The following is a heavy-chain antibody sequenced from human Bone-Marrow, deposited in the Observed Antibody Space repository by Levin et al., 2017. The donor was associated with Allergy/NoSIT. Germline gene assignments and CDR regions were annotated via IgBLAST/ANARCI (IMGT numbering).Heavy chain of an antibody. D-gene: IGHD3-3*01. CDR1: GFTFSGYS. Sequence: GGSLRLSCAASGFTFSGYSMNWVRQAPGTGLEWVSSISSTSTYTYYADSVKGRFTTSRDNAKNSLFLQIDSLRAEDTAVYYCARDKGNTNFGVPTVFYYGMDVWGQGSTVTVSS. CDR2: ISSTSTYT. CDR3: ARDKGNTNFGVPTVFYYGMDV. V-gene: IGHV3-21*01. J-gene: IGHJ6*02.